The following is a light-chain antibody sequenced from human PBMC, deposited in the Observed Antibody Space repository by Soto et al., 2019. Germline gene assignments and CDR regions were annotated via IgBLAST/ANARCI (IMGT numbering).Light chain of an antibody. Sequence: QSVLTQPASVSGSPGQSITISCTGTSSDVGSYNLVSWYQQHPGKAPKLMIYEGSKRPSGVSNRFSGSKSGNTASLTISGLQAEDEADYYCCSYAGSNIWVFRTGTKVTVL. CDR3: CSYAGSNIWV. J-gene: IGLJ1*01. CDR2: EGS. CDR1: SSDVGSYNL. V-gene: IGLV2-23*01.